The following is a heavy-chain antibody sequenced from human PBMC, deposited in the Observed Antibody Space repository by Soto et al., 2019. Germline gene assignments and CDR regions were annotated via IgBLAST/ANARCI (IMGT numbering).Heavy chain of an antibody. J-gene: IGHJ4*02. D-gene: IGHD2-15*01. CDR3: ARGHRVVAATHLSYYFDY. CDR2: MNPNSGNT. Sequence: ASVKVSCKASGYTFTSYDINWVRQATGQGLEWMGWMNPNSGNTGYAQKFQGRVTMTRNTSISTAYMELSSLRSEDTAVYYCARGHRVVAATHLSYYFDYWGQGTLVTVSS. V-gene: IGHV1-8*01. CDR1: GYTFTSYD.